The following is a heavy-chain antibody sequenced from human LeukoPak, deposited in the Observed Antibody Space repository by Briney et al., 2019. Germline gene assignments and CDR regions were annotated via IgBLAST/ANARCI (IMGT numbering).Heavy chain of an antibody. CDR3: TTVGGDYGDYEFDY. J-gene: IGHJ4*02. Sequence: PGGSLRLSCAASGFTFSNAWMSWVRQAPGKGLEWVGRIKSKTDGGTTDYAAPVKGRFTISRDDSKNTLYLQMNSLKTDDTAVYYCTTVGGDYGDYEFDYWGQGTLVTVSS. V-gene: IGHV3-15*01. CDR2: IKSKTDGGTT. D-gene: IGHD4-17*01. CDR1: GFTFSNAW.